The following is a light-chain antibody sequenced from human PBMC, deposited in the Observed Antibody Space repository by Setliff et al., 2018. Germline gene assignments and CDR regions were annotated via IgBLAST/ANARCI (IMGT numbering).Light chain of an antibody. CDR1: SSDVGGYNY. V-gene: IGLV2-23*02. CDR2: DVT. Sequence: QSALTQPASVSGSPGQSITISCTGTSSDVGGYNYVSWYQQHPGKAPKLMIYDVTKWPSGVPNRFSGSKSGNTASLTISGLQAEDEADYYCCSYAGSSTYVFGTGTKVTVL. CDR3: CSYAGSSTYV. J-gene: IGLJ1*01.